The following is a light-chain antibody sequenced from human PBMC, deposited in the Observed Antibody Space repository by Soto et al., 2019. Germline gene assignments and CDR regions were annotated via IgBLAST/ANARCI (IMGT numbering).Light chain of an antibody. CDR3: QQYGRSPPRT. CDR1: QSVSY. Sequence: EIVLTQSPGTLSLSPGERATLSCTASQSVSYVAWYQQKAGQGPRLLIYGASTRATGIPDRFSASGSGTDFTLTISRLEPEDSAVYYCQQYGRSPPRTFGQGTKLEIK. CDR2: GAS. V-gene: IGKV3-20*01. J-gene: IGKJ2*01.